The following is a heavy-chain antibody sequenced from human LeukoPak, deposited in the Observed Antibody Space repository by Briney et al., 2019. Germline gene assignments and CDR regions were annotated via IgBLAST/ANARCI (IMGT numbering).Heavy chain of an antibody. CDR1: GGSISSTNW. CDR2: ISLSGVT. J-gene: IGHJ4*02. D-gene: IGHD1-26*01. CDR3: SRESGAFSPFGY. Sequence: SETLSLTCGVSGGSISSTNWWSWVRQPPGQGLEWIGEISLSGVTNYNPSLKSRVTMSLDRSKNHLSLTLTSVTAADTAVYYCSRESGAFSPFGYWGQGPLVTVSS. V-gene: IGHV4-4*02.